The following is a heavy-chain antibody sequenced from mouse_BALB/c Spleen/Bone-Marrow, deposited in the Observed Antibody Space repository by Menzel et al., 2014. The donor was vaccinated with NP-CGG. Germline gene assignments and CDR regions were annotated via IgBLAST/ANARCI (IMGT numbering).Heavy chain of an antibody. J-gene: IGHJ2*01. D-gene: IGHD2-14*01. CDR2: INPYNDGT. CDR1: GYTFTSYV. CDR3: AKGGNYRYDFDY. Sequence: VQLQQSRPELVKPGASVKMSCKASGYTFTSYVMHWVKQKPGQGLEWIGYINPYNDGTKYNEKFKGMAILTSDRSSSTAYMELSSLTSEDSAVYYCAKGGNYRYDFDYWGQGTTLTVSS. V-gene: IGHV1-14*01.